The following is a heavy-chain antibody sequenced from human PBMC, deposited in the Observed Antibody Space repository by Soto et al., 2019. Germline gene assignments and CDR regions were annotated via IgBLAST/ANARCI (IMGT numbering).Heavy chain of an antibody. V-gene: IGHV1-69*13. J-gene: IGHJ4*02. Sequence: GASVKVSCKASGVTFSSYAISWVRQAPGQGLEWMGGIIPIFGTANYAQKFQGRVTITADESTSTAYMELSSLRSEDTAVYYCARADYDFWSGYLHFDYWGQGTLVTVSS. CDR3: ARADYDFWSGYLHFDY. D-gene: IGHD3-3*01. CDR1: GVTFSSYA. CDR2: IIPIFGTA.